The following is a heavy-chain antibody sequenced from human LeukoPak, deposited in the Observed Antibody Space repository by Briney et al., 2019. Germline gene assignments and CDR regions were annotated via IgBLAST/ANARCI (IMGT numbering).Heavy chain of an antibody. D-gene: IGHD3-22*01. CDR2: IYTSGST. V-gene: IGHV4-4*07. CDR3: ARATSGHYYYFDY. CDR1: GASISGYS. J-gene: IGHJ4*02. Sequence: SETLSLTCTVSGASISGYSWNWIRQPAGKGLEWIGRIYTSGSTKYNTSLKSRVTMSVDTSKNQFSLKLSSVSASDTAVYYCARATSGHYYYFDYWGKGTLVTVSS.